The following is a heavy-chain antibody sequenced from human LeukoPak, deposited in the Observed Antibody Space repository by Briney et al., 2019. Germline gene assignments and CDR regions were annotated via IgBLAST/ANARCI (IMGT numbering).Heavy chain of an antibody. Sequence: SVKVSCKASGGTFSSYAISWVRQAPGQGLEWMGRIIPILGIANYAQKFQGRVTITADKSTSTAYMELSSLRSEDTAVYYCARGIWGGYYMLYWGQGTLVTVSS. D-gene: IGHD3-3*01. J-gene: IGHJ4*02. CDR1: GGTFSSYA. CDR3: ARGIWGGYYMLY. V-gene: IGHV1-69*04. CDR2: IIPILGIA.